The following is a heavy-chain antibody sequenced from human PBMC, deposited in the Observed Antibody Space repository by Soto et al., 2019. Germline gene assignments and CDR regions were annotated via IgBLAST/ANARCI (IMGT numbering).Heavy chain of an antibody. Sequence: QVQLVESGGGVVQPGRSLRLSCAASGFTFSSYGMHWVRQAPGKGLEWVAVISYDGSNKYYADSVKGRFTISRDNSKNTLYLQMNSLITEDTAVYYCANPCYDFWSGYSTWGQGTLVTVS. CDR2: ISYDGSNK. CDR3: ANPCYDFWSGYST. CDR1: GFTFSSYG. V-gene: IGHV3-30*18. D-gene: IGHD3-3*01. J-gene: IGHJ5*02.